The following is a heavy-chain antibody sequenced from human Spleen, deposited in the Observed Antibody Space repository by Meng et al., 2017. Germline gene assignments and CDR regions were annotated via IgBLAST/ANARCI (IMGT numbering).Heavy chain of an antibody. D-gene: IGHD3-10*02. CDR3: ARDMFLRGFPFIS. Sequence: VQLVPSWAEVKKPGSSVKVSCKASGGTFSSYAISWVRQAPGQGLEWMGGIIPIFGTANYAQKFQGRVTITADESTSTAYMELSSLRSEDTAVYYCARDMFLRGFPFISWGQGTLVTVSS. V-gene: IGHV1-69*01. CDR2: IIPIFGTA. J-gene: IGHJ5*02. CDR1: GGTFSSYA.